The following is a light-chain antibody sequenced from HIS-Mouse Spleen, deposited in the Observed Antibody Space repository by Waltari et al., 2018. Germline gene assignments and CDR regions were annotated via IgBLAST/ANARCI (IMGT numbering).Light chain of an antibody. CDR1: SSDVGRYNL. J-gene: IGLJ2*01. Sequence: QSALTQPASVSGSPGQSITISCTGTSSDVGRYNLVSWYQQHPGKAPKLMTYEGSKRPSGVSTRFSGSKSGNTASLTISGLQAEDEADYYCCSYACSSTFEVFGGGTKLTV. V-gene: IGLV2-23*03. CDR2: EGS. CDR3: CSYACSSTFEV.